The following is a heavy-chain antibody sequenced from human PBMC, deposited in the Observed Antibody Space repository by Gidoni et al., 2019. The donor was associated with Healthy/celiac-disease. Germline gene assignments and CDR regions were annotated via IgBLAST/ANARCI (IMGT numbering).Heavy chain of an antibody. CDR3: ARRGVNSSSSGGYYYGMDV. CDR1: GYSCTSYW. J-gene: IGHJ6*04. CDR2: IYPGDSDT. D-gene: IGHD6-6*01. V-gene: IGHV5-51*01. Sequence: EVQLVQSGAEVKKPGESLKISCKGSGYSCTSYWIGWVRQMPGKGLEWMGIIYPGDSDTRYSPSFQGQVTISADKSISTAYLQWSSLKASDTAMYYCARRGVNSSSSGGYYYGMDVWGKGTTVTVSS.